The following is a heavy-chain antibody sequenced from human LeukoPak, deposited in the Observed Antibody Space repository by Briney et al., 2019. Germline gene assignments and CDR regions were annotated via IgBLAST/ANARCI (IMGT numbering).Heavy chain of an antibody. D-gene: IGHD1-26*01. CDR1: GYTFTSYD. Sequence: ASVKVSCKASGYTFTSYDINWVRQATGQGLEWMGWMNPNSGNTGYAQKFQGRVTMTRNTSISTAYMELSSLRSEDTAVYYCARGYSGSYYYYYYGMDVWGQGTTVTVSS. CDR3: ARGYSGSYYYYYYGMDV. CDR2: MNPNSGNT. J-gene: IGHJ6*02. V-gene: IGHV1-8*01.